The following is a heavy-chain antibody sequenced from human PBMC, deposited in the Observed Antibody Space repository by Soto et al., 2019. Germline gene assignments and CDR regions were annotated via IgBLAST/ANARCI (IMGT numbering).Heavy chain of an antibody. D-gene: IGHD2-15*01. Sequence: GGSLRLSCAASGFTFSSYAMSWVRQAPGKGLEWVSAISGSGGSTYYADSVKGRFTISRDNSKNTLYLQMNSLRAEDTAVYYCAKDIIVVVVAARPSWFDPWGQGTLVTVSS. CDR2: ISGSGGST. CDR1: GFTFSSYA. CDR3: AKDIIVVVVAARPSWFDP. J-gene: IGHJ5*02. V-gene: IGHV3-23*01.